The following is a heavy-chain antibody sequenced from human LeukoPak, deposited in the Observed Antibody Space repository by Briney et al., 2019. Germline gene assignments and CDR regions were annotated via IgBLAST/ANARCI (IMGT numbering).Heavy chain of an antibody. J-gene: IGHJ4*02. Sequence: PSETLSLTCAVYGGSFSGYYWSWIRQPPGKGLGWIGEINHSGSTNYNPSLKSRVTISVDTSKNQFSLKLSSVTAADTAVYYCARVHIDYGETYYFDYWGQGTLVTVSS. D-gene: IGHD4-17*01. V-gene: IGHV4-34*01. CDR3: ARVHIDYGETYYFDY. CDR1: GGSFSGYY. CDR2: INHSGST.